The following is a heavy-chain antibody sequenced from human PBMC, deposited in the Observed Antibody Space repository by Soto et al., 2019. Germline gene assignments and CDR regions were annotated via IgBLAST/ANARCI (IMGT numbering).Heavy chain of an antibody. CDR3: AKVGNYYDSSGYSPGLDY. CDR1: GFTFSSYA. D-gene: IGHD3-22*01. Sequence: PGGSLRLSCAASGFTFSSYAMSWVRQAPGKGLEWVSAISGSGGSTYYADSVKGRFTISRDNSKNTLYLQMNSLRAEDTAVYYCAKVGNYYDSSGYSPGLDYWGQGTLVTVSS. V-gene: IGHV3-23*01. CDR2: ISGSGGST. J-gene: IGHJ4*02.